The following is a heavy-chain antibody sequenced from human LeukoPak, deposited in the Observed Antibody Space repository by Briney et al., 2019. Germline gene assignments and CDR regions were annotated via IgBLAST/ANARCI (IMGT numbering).Heavy chain of an antibody. Sequence: GGSLRLSCATSGFIFSNYWMTWVRQAPGKGLEFVANIKEDGSEKYYVDSVKGRFTISKDNARNSLYPYMNSLRADVTAVYYCARGNGRYDYWGQGTLVTVSS. D-gene: IGHD1-26*01. V-gene: IGHV3-7*02. CDR3: ARGNGRYDY. J-gene: IGHJ4*02. CDR2: IKEDGSEK. CDR1: GFIFSNYW.